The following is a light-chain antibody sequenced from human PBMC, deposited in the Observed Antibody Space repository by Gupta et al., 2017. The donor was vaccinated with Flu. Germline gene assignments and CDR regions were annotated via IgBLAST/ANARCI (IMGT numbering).Light chain of an antibody. CDR1: SNDVGGYNR. CDR2: DVT. J-gene: IGLJ1*01. CDR3: SSHAGRVTWV. V-gene: IGLV2-11*01. Sequence: QSVPTQPRSVSGTLGQSVTISCTATSNDVGGYNRVSWYEQRPGKAPNLILYDVTERPSGVPDRFSGSKSGNTASLTISGLQADDEADYYCSSHAGRVTWVFGTGTTVTVL.